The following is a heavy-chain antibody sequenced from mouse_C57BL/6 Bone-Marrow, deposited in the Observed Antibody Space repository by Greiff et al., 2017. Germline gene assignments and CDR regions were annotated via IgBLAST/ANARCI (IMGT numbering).Heavy chain of an antibody. V-gene: IGHV1-55*01. D-gene: IGHD2-2*01. J-gene: IGHJ3*01. CDR2: IYPGSGST. CDR3: ARWGVTTGNWFAY. CDR1: GYTFTSYW. Sequence: QVQLQQPGAELVKPGASVKMSCKASGYTFTSYWITWVKQRPGQGLEWIGDIYPGSGSTNYNEKFKSKATLTVDTSSSTAYMQLSSLTSEDSAVYYCARWGVTTGNWFAYWGQGTLVTVSA.